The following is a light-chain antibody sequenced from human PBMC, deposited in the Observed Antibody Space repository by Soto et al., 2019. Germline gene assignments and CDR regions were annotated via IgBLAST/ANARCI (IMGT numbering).Light chain of an antibody. Sequence: SLLIPSPGTPSLYSGEIATLSCRASQSVSSTYLTWYQQKPGQAPRLLIYEAARRATGIPDRFSGSGSGTDFSLTISRLEPEDFVVYYCQHDDILRWTFGVGTKVDIK. CDR1: QSVSSTY. CDR2: EAA. CDR3: QHDDILRWT. V-gene: IGKV3-20*01. J-gene: IGKJ1*01.